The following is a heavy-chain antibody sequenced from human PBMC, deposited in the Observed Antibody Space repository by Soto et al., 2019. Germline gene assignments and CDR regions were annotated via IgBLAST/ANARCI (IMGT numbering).Heavy chain of an antibody. CDR2: IYYSGST. J-gene: IGHJ6*03. V-gene: IGHV4-39*01. CDR1: GGSISSSSYY. D-gene: IGHD3-3*01. CDR3: ASSRIWRGSYYYYYYMAV. Sequence: SETLSLTCTVSGGSISSSSYYWGWIRQPPGKGLEWIGSIYYSGSTYYNPSLKSRVTISVDTSKNQFSLKLSSVTAADTAVYYCASSRIWRGSYYYYYYMAVWGKGTMVT.